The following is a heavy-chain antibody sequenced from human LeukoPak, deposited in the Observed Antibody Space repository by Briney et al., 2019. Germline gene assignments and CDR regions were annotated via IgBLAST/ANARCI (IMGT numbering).Heavy chain of an antibody. V-gene: IGHV3-11*01. CDR1: GFTFSDYY. CDR2: ISSTGSTI. J-gene: IGHJ4*02. Sequence: PGGSLRLSCTASGFTFSDYYMSWIRQAPGTGLQWVSHISSTGSTIYYADSVEGRFTISRDNAKNSLYLQMNSLRAEDTAVYYCARILRWRPLFDYWGQGTLVTVSS. CDR3: ARILRWRPLFDY. D-gene: IGHD4-23*01.